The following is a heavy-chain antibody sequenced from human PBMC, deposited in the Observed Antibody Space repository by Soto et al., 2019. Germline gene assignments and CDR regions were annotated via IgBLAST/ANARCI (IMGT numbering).Heavy chain of an antibody. Sequence: ASVKVSCKASGFTFTSSAMQWVRQARGQRLEWIGWIVVGSGNTNYAQKFQERVTITRDMSTSTAYMELSSLRSEDTAVYYCAAVGRIAARPDDAFDIWGQGTMVTVSS. CDR2: IVVGSGNT. D-gene: IGHD6-6*01. CDR3: AAVGRIAARPDDAFDI. CDR1: GFTFTSSA. V-gene: IGHV1-58*02. J-gene: IGHJ3*02.